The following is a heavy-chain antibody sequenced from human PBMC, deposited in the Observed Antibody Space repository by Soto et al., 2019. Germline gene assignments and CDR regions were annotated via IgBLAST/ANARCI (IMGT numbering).Heavy chain of an antibody. V-gene: IGHV3-21*01. CDR3: ARRFILVPAARYWYFDL. D-gene: IGHD2-2*01. CDR1: GFTFSSYS. J-gene: IGHJ2*01. Sequence: EVQLVESGGGLVKPGGSLRLSCAASGFTFSSYSMNWVRQAPGKGLEWVSSISSSSSYIYYADSVKGRFTISRDNAKNSLYLQMNSLRADDTAVYYCARRFILVPAARYWYFDLWGRGTLVTVSS. CDR2: ISSSSSYI.